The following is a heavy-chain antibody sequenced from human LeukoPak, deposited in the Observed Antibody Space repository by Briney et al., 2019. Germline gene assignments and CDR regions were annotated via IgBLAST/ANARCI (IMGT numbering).Heavy chain of an antibody. D-gene: IGHD2-2*01. CDR2: IRSKANSYAT. CDR3: ARETVVPAAIQRGVYYYYGMDV. CDR1: GFTFSGSA. V-gene: IGHV3-73*01. J-gene: IGHJ6*02. Sequence: GGSLRLSCAASGFTFSGSAMHWVRQASGKGLEWVGRIRSKANSYATAYAASVKGRFTISRDDSKNTAYLQMNSLRAEDTAVYSCARETVVPAAIQRGVYYYYGMDVWGQGTTVTVSS.